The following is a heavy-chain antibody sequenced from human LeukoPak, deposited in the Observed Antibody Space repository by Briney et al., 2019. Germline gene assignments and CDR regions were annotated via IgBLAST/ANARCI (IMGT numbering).Heavy chain of an antibody. V-gene: IGHV3-73*01. CDR3: GYDSSGYYGDY. J-gene: IGHJ4*02. CDR2: IRSKANSYAT. D-gene: IGHD3-22*01. CDR1: GFTFSGSA. Sequence: GGSLRLSCAASGFTFSGSAMHWVRQASGKGLEWVGRIRSKANSYATAYAASVKGRFTISRDDSKNTAYLQMNSLKTEDTAVYYCGYDSSGYYGDYWGQGTLVSVSS.